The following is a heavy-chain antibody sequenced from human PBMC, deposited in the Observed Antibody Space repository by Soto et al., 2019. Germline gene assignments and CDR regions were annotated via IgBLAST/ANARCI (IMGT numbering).Heavy chain of an antibody. CDR3: ARGRHPCSSTTCSRWFDP. Sequence: GESLKISCKGSGYSFVSYWIAWVRQKPGKGLEWMGTIYPADSDTRYSPSFQGLVTISVDLSIRTAYLQWSSLRASDTAMYFCARGRHPCSSTTCSRWFDPWGQGTLVTVSS. CDR2: IYPADSDT. V-gene: IGHV5-51*01. CDR1: GYSFVSYW. D-gene: IGHD2-2*01. J-gene: IGHJ5*02.